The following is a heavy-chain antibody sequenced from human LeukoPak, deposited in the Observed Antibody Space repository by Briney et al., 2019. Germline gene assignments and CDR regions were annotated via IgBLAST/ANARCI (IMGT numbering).Heavy chain of an antibody. Sequence: NPSETLSLTCAVYGGSFSGYYWSWIRQPPGEGLEWIGEINHSGSTNYNPSLKSRVTISVDTSKNQFSLKLSSVTAADTAVYYCARGTGGSHYDRGYNWFDPWGQGTLVTVSS. V-gene: IGHV4-34*01. CDR2: INHSGST. CDR1: GGSFSGYY. J-gene: IGHJ5*02. D-gene: IGHD3-22*01. CDR3: ARGTGGSHYDRGYNWFDP.